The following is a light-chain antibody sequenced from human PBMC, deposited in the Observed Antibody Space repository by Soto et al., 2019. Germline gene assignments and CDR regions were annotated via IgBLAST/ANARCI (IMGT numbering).Light chain of an antibody. CDR3: CSYSTSTTRYL. CDR1: SSDVGGYTY. Sequence: QSALTQPASVSGSPGQSITISCTGTSSDVGGYTYVSWYQQRPGKAPKLMIYEVSHRPSGISDRFSGSKSGSTASLTISGLQAEDEADYYCCSYSTSTTRYLFGTGTKVTVL. J-gene: IGLJ1*01. CDR2: EVS. V-gene: IGLV2-14*01.